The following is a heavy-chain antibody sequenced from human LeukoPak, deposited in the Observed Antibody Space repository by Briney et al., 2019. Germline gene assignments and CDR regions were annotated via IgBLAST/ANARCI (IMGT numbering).Heavy chain of an antibody. D-gene: IGHD1-26*01. CDR2: INWNGGST. V-gene: IGHV3-20*04. CDR1: GFTFDDYG. CDR3: ARELWELLSYYYGMDV. Sequence: PGGSLRLSCAASGFTFDDYGMSWVRQAPGKGLEWVSGINWNGGSTGYADSVKGRFTISRDNAKNSLYLQMNSLRAEDTASYYCARELWELLSYYYGMDVWGQGTTVTVSS. J-gene: IGHJ6*02.